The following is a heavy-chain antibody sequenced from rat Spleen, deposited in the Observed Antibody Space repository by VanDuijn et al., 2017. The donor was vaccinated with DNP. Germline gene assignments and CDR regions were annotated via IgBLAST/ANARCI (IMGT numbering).Heavy chain of an antibody. Sequence: EVQLVESGGDLVQPGQSLKLSCVASGFTFSDYWMTWIRQVPGKGLEWVASTIGSGGNTYYPDSLKGQFTISRDNAKSTLYLQMDSLRSEDTATYYCTTHGSIATISTGAMDVWGQGTSVTVSS. CDR2: TIGSGGNT. V-gene: IGHV5-31*01. CDR3: TTHGSIATISTGAMDV. D-gene: IGHD1-2*01. CDR1: GFTFSDYW. J-gene: IGHJ4*01.